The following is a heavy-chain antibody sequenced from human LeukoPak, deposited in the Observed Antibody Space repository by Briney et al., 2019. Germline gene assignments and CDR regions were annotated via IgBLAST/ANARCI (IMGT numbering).Heavy chain of an antibody. D-gene: IGHD3-22*01. Sequence: GGSLRLSCAASGFTFSDYYMSWIRQAPGKGLEWVSYISISSSYTNYADSVKGRFTISRDNAKNSLYLRMNSLRAEDTAVYYCAKDRRYYYDSSGYYGEFDYWGQGTLVTVSS. V-gene: IGHV3-11*06. J-gene: IGHJ4*02. CDR3: AKDRRYYYDSSGYYGEFDY. CDR2: ISISSSYT. CDR1: GFTFSDYY.